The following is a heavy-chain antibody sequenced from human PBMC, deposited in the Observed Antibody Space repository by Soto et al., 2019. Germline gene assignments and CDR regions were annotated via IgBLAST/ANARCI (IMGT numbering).Heavy chain of an antibody. CDR1: GVTFSNYA. J-gene: IGHJ4*02. CDR2: LSGSGGTT. CDR3: AKQRADYGSGADTFYFDS. D-gene: IGHD3-10*01. Sequence: EVQLLESGGGLVQPGGSLRLSCTVSGVTFSNYAMNWVRQAPGKGLEWVSSLSGSGGTTYYADSVKVRFIISRDNSKNTLYLLMNSLRAEDTAIYYCAKQRADYGSGADTFYFDSWGQGALVTVSS. V-gene: IGHV3-23*01.